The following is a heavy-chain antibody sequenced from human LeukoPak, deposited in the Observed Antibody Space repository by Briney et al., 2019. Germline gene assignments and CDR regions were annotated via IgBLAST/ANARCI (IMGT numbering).Heavy chain of an antibody. D-gene: IGHD2-15*01. V-gene: IGHV3-23*01. Sequence: GGSLRLSCAASRFTFSSYAMSWVRQAPGKGLEWVSAISGSGGSTYYADSVKGRFTISRDNSKNTLYLQMNSLRAEDTAVYYCAKDGRGYCSGGSCSYWGQGTLVTVSS. CDR2: ISGSGGST. CDR3: AKDGRGYCSGGSCSY. J-gene: IGHJ4*02. CDR1: RFTFSSYA.